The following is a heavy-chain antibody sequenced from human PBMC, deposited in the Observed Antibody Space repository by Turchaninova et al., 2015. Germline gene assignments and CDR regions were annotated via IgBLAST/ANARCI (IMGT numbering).Heavy chain of an antibody. V-gene: IGHV4-38-2*01. D-gene: IGHD6-6*01. CDR1: GSSIISGYY. J-gene: IGHJ4*02. Sequence: QVQLQESGPGLVNPSETLPLPGAVPGSSIISGYYWSWFRQPPGKGREWIGSIWHSGSAYYSPSLKSRVTISVDTSKNQFSLKLSSVTAADTAVYYCARHDKYSSSTNHFDYWGQGTLVTVS. CDR2: IWHSGSA. CDR3: ARHDKYSSSTNHFDY.